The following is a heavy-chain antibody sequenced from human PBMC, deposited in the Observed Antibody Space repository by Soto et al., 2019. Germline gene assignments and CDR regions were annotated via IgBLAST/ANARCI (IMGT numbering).Heavy chain of an antibody. Sequence: QVQLQESGPGLVKPSQTLSLTCTVSGGSISSGYYYWSWIRQHPGKGLEWIGYIYYSGTTYYNPSHKSRVTISVDTSKNQFSLKLTSVTAADTAVYYCARAEGYSSTWGPFDPWGQGTLVTVSS. CDR2: IYYSGTT. CDR3: ARAEGYSSTWGPFDP. V-gene: IGHV4-31*03. J-gene: IGHJ5*02. CDR1: GGSISSGYYY. D-gene: IGHD6-13*01.